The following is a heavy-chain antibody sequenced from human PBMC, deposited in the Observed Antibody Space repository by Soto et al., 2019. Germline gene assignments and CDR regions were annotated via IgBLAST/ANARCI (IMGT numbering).Heavy chain of an antibody. CDR3: ARVGTVDFAY. V-gene: IGHV1-69*01. J-gene: IGHJ4*02. CDR1: GGGLSIDA. Sequence: WVKGDCKAAGGGLSIDASSWVGQAPGQGLEWMGGIIPIFGTANYAQKFQGRVTITADESTSTAYMELSSLRSEDTAVYYCARVGTVDFAYWGQGTLVTVSS. D-gene: IGHD1-26*01. CDR2: IIPIFGTA.